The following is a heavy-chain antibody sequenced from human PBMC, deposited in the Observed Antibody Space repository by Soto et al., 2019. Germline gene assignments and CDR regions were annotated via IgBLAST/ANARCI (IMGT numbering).Heavy chain of an antibody. CDR1: GFTFSSYA. Sequence: EVQLLESGGGLVQPGGSLRLSCAASGFTFSSYAMSWVRQAPGKGLEWVSAISGSGGSTYYADSVKGRFTISRDNSKNTLYLQMNSLRAEDTAVYYCTPTREKQWLAAEFDYWGQGTLVTVSS. D-gene: IGHD6-19*01. J-gene: IGHJ4*02. V-gene: IGHV3-23*01. CDR2: ISGSGGST. CDR3: TPTREKQWLAAEFDY.